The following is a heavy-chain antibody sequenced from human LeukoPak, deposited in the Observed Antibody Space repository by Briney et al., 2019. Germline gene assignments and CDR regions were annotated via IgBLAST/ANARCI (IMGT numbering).Heavy chain of an antibody. CDR2: ITGPSTYI. CDR3: ARTHGTLTGTGFDY. D-gene: IGHD1-20*01. CDR1: GFTFSTYN. J-gene: IGHJ4*02. Sequence: AGGSLRLSCAASGFTFSTYNMNWVRQAPGKGLEWVSSITGPSTYIYYADSVRGRFATSRDNAKNSLFLQMNSLRAEDTAVYYCARTHGTLTGTGFDYWGQGTLVTVSS. V-gene: IGHV3-21*01.